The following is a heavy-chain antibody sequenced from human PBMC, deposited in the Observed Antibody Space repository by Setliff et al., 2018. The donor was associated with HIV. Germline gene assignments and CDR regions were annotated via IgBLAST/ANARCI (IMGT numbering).Heavy chain of an antibody. CDR1: GFTFTTSA. CDR3: AAGPDYYYYYMDV. CDR2: IVVGSGNT. V-gene: IGHV1-58*02. Sequence: GASVKVPCKASGFTFTTSAMQWVRQARGQRLEWIGWIVVGSGNTNYAQKFQERGTITRDMSTSTAYMELSSLRSEDTAVYYCAAGPDYYYYYMDVWGKGTTVT. J-gene: IGHJ6*03.